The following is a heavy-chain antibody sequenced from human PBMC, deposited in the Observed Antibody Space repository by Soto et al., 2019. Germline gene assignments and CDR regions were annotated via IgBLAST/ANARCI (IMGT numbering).Heavy chain of an antibody. V-gene: IGHV3-23*01. J-gene: IGHJ5*02. CDR2: ISGSGGST. D-gene: IGHD2-15*01. CDR3: AKLRGYCSGGSCPGASWFDP. CDR1: GFTFSSYA. Sequence: GGSLRLSCAASGFTFSSYAMSWVRQAPGKGLEWVSAISGSGGSTYYADSVKGRFTISRDNSKNTLYLQMNSLRAEDTAVYYCAKLRGYCSGGSCPGASWFDPWGQGTLVTVSS.